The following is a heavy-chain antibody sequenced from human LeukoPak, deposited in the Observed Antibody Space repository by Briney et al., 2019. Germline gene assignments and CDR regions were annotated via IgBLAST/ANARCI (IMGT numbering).Heavy chain of an antibody. V-gene: IGHV4-61*02. Sequence: PSQTLSLTCTVSGGSISSDNYYWSWVRQPAGKGLEWIGRIYTSGSTNYNPSLKSRVTISVDTSKNQFSLKLSSVTAADTAVYYCARGSGEDYWGQGTLVTVSS. CDR2: IYTSGST. CDR1: GGSISSDNYY. J-gene: IGHJ4*02. CDR3: ARGSGEDY.